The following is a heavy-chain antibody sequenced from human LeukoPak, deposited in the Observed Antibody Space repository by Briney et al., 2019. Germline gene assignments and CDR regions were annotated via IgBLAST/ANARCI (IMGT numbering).Heavy chain of an antibody. CDR2: IIPIFGTA. CDR1: GGTFSSYA. CDR3: ARRAAAGTAYHPNYYYYYMDV. Sequence: ASVKVSCKASGGTFSSYAISWVRQAPGQGLEWMGGIIPIFGTANYAQKFQGRVTITADESTSTAYMELSSLRSEDTAVYYCARRAAAGTAYHPNYYYYYMDVWGKGTTVTISS. V-gene: IGHV1-69*13. D-gene: IGHD6-13*01. J-gene: IGHJ6*03.